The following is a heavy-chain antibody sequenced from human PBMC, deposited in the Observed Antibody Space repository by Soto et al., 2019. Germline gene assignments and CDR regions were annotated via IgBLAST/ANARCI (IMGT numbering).Heavy chain of an antibody. CDR2: VYWDDDE. CDR1: GFSLTTSGVG. Sequence: QITLRESGPALVKPTQTLTLTCSFSGFSLTTSGVGVGWIRQPPGKALEWLALVYWDDDEHYSPSLRSRLTITKDTSKNQVVLTMTNMGPVDTATYYCAHMGVAGTLYYFDYWGQGTLVTVS. D-gene: IGHD6-19*01. V-gene: IGHV2-5*02. J-gene: IGHJ4*02. CDR3: AHMGVAGTLYYFDY.